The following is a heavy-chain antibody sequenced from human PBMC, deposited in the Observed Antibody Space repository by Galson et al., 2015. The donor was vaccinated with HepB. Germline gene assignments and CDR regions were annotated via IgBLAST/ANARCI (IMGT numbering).Heavy chain of an antibody. CDR2: ISSSSSTI. CDR3: ARDQRSVWLGEVSAGA. V-gene: IGHV3-48*04. J-gene: IGHJ5*02. D-gene: IGHD3-10*01. Sequence: SLRLSCAASGFTFSSYSMNWVRQAPGKGLEWVSYISSSSSTIYYADSVKGRFTISRDNAKNSLYLQMNSLRAEDTAVYYCARDQRSVWLGEVSAGAWGQGALVTVSS. CDR1: GFTFSSYS.